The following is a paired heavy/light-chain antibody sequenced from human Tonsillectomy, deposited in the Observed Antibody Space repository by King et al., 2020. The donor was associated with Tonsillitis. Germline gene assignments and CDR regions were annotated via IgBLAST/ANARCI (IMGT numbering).Light chain of an antibody. V-gene: IGLV2-23*02. J-gene: IGLJ3*02. CDR1: ISDVGRYDL. CDR2: EVT. Sequence: SALTQPASVSGSLGQSITISCTGTISDVGRYDLVSWYQQHPGKAPKLMIYEVTKRPSGISNRFSGSKSGNTASLTISGLQAEDEADYYCCSHAVSIIWVFGGGTNLTVL. CDR3: CSHAVSIIWV.
Heavy chain of an antibody. CDR3: VRDYDWAFDY. V-gene: IGHV3-48*01. CDR1: GFTFSSYS. D-gene: IGHD3-9*01. CDR2: IDMDSGDI. Sequence: EVQLVESGGGLVQPGGSLRLSCAASGFTFSSYSLNWVRQAPGKGLEWVSYIDMDSGDIRYADSVKGRFTISRDNDKNSLNLQMHSLKAEDTAVYYCVRDYDWAFDYWGQGTLVTVSS. J-gene: IGHJ4*02.